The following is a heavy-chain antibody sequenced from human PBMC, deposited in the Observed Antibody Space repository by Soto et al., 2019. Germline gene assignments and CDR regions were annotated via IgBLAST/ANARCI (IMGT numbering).Heavy chain of an antibody. D-gene: IGHD3-3*01. CDR1: GFFFSNAW. CDR2: IKSKSDGETT. J-gene: IGHJ4*02. Sequence: VQLVESGGGLVKPGGSLRLSCAASGFFFSNAWMSWVRQAPGKGLEWVGRIKSKSDGETTDYAAPVKGRFTIARDDSKTMLYLQMNSLKIEDTAVYYCTTLSGPSDYFDYWGQGILVTVSS. CDR3: TTLSGPSDYFDY. V-gene: IGHV3-15*01.